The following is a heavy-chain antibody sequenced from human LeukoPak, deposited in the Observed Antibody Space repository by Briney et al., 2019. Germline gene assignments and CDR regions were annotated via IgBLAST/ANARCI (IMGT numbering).Heavy chain of an antibody. CDR2: IRQDGSET. CDR3: ASRAGKPGNTPWCFDY. V-gene: IGHV3-7*01. CDR1: GFTFTNYW. J-gene: IGHJ4*02. D-gene: IGHD1-7*01. Sequence: GGSLRLSCAASGFTFTNYWMTWVRQAPGKGPEWVANIRQDGSETNYVDSVRGRFTIARDHTKNSLYLQMTSLRGEDTAVYYCASRAGKPGNTPWCFDYWGQGALVTVSS.